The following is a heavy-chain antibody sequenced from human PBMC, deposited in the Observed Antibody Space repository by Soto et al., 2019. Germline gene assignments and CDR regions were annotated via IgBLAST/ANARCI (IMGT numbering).Heavy chain of an antibody. CDR3: ARVTDTAMSPFDY. CDR1: ALNSSCYP. Sequence: GSLRLSCAASALNSSCYPMLCNGQAPSKGLEWVAVIPYDGSNKYYADSVKGRFTISRDNSKNTLYLQMNSLRAEDAAVYYCARVTDTAMSPFDYWGQGTLVTVSS. D-gene: IGHD5-18*01. V-gene: IGHV3-30-3*01. CDR2: IPYDGSNK. J-gene: IGHJ4*02.